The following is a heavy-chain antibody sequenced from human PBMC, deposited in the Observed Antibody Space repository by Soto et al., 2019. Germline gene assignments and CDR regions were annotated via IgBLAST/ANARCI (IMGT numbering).Heavy chain of an antibody. CDR3: ARVQGSGVPLDF. Sequence: QVQLQESGPGLVKPSQTLSLTCTVSGGSISCGGYYWSWIRQHPGKGLEWIGHIYYTGNTYYNQSLKSHVTISVDTSRNQFSLKVKSVTAADTAVYYCARVQGSGVPLDFWGQGALVTVSS. J-gene: IGHJ4*02. CDR1: GGSISCGGYY. V-gene: IGHV4-31*01. CDR2: IYYTGNT. D-gene: IGHD3-10*01.